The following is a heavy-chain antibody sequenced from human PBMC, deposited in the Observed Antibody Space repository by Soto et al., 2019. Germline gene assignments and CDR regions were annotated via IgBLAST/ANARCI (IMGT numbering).Heavy chain of an antibody. CDR1: GFTFSSHA. CDR3: ACLSPDLDF. V-gene: IGHV3-64D*06. Sequence: GGSRRLSCSASGFTFSSHAMHWVRQAPGKGLEYVSSTNSNGGSTYYAGSVKGRFTISRDNSKNTLYLQMRSLRAEDTAVYYCACLSPDLDFWGQGTLVTVSS. D-gene: IGHD3-16*02. CDR2: TNSNGGST. J-gene: IGHJ4*02.